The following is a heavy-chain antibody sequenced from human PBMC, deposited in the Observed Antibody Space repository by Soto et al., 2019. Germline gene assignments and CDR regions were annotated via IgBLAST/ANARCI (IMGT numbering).Heavy chain of an antibody. Sequence: SETLSLTCTVSGGSISSYYWSWIRQPPGKGLEWIGYIYYSGSTNYNPSLKSRVTISVDTPKNQFSLKLSSVTAADTAVYYCARDSLGLFWSQKSPGAFDIWGQGTMVTVSS. D-gene: IGHD3-3*01. V-gene: IGHV4-59*01. J-gene: IGHJ3*02. CDR3: ARDSLGLFWSQKSPGAFDI. CDR1: GGSISSYY. CDR2: IYYSGST.